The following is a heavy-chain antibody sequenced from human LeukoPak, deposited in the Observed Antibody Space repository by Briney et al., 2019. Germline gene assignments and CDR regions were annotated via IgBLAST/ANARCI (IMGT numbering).Heavy chain of an antibody. J-gene: IGHJ4*02. D-gene: IGHD1-26*01. CDR2: ISSDGGST. CDR1: GFTFGGYA. Sequence: GGSLRLSCAASGFTFGGYAMHWVRQAPGKGLEYVSAISSDGGSTYYANSVKDRFTISRDNSKNTLYLQMGSLRAEDMAVYYCATAGGSYDTGYYFDYWGQGTLVTVSS. V-gene: IGHV3-64*01. CDR3: ATAGGSYDTGYYFDY.